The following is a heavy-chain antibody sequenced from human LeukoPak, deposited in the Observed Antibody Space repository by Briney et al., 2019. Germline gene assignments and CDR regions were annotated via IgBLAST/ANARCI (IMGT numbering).Heavy chain of an antibody. CDR1: GGSTSSGGYY. J-gene: IGHJ6*02. Sequence: SETLSLTCTVSGGSTSSGGYYWSWIRQHPGKGLEWIGYIYYSGSTYYNPSLKSRVTISVDTSKNQFSLKLSSVTAADTAVYYCAREHYDILAPYYYYGMDVWGQGTTVTVSS. V-gene: IGHV4-31*03. CDR2: IYYSGST. CDR3: AREHYDILAPYYYYGMDV. D-gene: IGHD3-9*01.